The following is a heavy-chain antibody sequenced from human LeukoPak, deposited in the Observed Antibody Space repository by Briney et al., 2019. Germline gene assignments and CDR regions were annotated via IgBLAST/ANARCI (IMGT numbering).Heavy chain of an antibody. CDR3: AGQTCGGDCPTDY. Sequence: PSETLSLTCAVYGGSFSGYYWSWIRQPPGKGLEWIGEINHSGSTNYNPSLKSRVTISVDTSKNQFSLKLSSVTAADTAVYYCAGQTCGGDCPTDYWGQGTLVTVSS. CDR1: GGSFSGYY. J-gene: IGHJ4*02. D-gene: IGHD2-21*01. V-gene: IGHV4-34*01. CDR2: INHSGST.